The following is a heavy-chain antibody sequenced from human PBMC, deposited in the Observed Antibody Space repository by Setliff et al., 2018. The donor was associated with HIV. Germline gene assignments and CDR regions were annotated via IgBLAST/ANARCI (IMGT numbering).Heavy chain of an antibody. J-gene: IGHJ4*02. CDR3: ARVSGLSGELLYFDY. D-gene: IGHD1-26*01. Sequence: ASVKVSCKASGYTFTSYAMHWVRQAPGQRLEWMGWTNAGNGNTKYSQKFQGRVTITRDTSASTAYMELSSLRSEDTAVYYCARVSGLSGELLYFDYWGLGTLVTVSS. CDR1: GYTFTSYA. V-gene: IGHV1-3*01. CDR2: TNAGNGNT.